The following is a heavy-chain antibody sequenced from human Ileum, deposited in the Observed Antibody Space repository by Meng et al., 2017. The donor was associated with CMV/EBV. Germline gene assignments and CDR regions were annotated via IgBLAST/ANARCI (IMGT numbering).Heavy chain of an antibody. CDR1: GFTVSSNY. V-gene: IGHV3-30*02. Sequence: GESLKISCAASGFTVSSNYMSWVRQAPGKGLEWVGFIRFDGISKYYADSVKGRFTISRDNSKNTLYLQMNSLRGEDTAVYYCAAQPIDYWGQGTLVTVSS. CDR3: AAQPIDY. D-gene: IGHD6-13*01. J-gene: IGHJ4*02. CDR2: IRFDGISK.